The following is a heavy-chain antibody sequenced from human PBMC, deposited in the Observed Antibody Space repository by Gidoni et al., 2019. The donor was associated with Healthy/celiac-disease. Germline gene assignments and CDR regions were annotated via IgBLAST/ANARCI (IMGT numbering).Heavy chain of an antibody. V-gene: IGHV3-21*01. Sequence: EVQLVESGGGLVKPGGSLRLSCAASGFTFSSYSMNWVRQAPGKGLEWVSSISSSSSYIYYADSVKGRFTISRDNAKNSLYLQMNSLRAEDTAVYYCARVSGTFSRYDSSGSGESDYWGQGTLVTVSS. J-gene: IGHJ4*02. CDR3: ARVSGTFSRYDSSGSGESDY. CDR2: ISSSSSYI. D-gene: IGHD3-22*01. CDR1: GFTFSSYS.